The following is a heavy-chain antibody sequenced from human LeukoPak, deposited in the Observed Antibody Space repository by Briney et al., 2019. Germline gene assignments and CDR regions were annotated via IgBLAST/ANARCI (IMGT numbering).Heavy chain of an antibody. V-gene: IGHV3-7*03. J-gene: IGHJ4*02. CDR2: IKQDGGEK. Sequence: GGSLRLSCVDSGVTFSKYWMSWVRQAPGKGLEWVANIKQDGGEKYYVDSVKGRFTISRDNAKNSLYLQMNSLRVEDTAVYYCARDGRPLDYWGQGTLVTVSS. CDR3: ARDGRPLDY. CDR1: GVTFSKYW.